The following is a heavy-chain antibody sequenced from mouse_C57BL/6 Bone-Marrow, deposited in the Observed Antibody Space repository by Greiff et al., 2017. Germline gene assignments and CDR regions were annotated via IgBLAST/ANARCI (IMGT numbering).Heavy chain of an antibody. J-gene: IGHJ4*01. V-gene: IGHV5-4*01. CDR3: ARDYYGAMDY. CDR2: ISDGGSYT. Sequence: EVMLVESGGGLVKPGGSLKLSCAASGFTFSSYAMSWVRQTPDKRLEWVATISDGGSYTYYPDNVKGRFTISRDNAKNNLYLQMSHLKSEDTAMYYCARDYYGAMDYWGQGTSVTVSS. D-gene: IGHD1-1*02. CDR1: GFTFSSYA.